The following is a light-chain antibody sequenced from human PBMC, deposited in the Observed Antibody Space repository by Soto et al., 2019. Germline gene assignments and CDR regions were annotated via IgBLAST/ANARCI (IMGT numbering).Light chain of an antibody. CDR2: GAS. CDR1: QSINTY. V-gene: IGKV1-39*01. CDR3: QQSHSTPRT. Sequence: DVQLTQSPSTLSASVGDRVTITCRASQSINTYLNWYQQRPGKAPKLLIYGASTLQGGVPSRFSGSGSGTYFTLTINSLQPEDFATYYCQQSHSTPRTFGQGTKVEIK. J-gene: IGKJ1*01.